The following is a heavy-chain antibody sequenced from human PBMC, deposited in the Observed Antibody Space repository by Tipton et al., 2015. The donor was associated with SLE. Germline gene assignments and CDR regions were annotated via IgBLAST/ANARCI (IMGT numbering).Heavy chain of an antibody. J-gene: IGHJ6*03. Sequence: TLSLTCAVYGGSFSGYYWSWIRQPPGKGLEWIGEVNYTGSTNYVPSLKSRVTISVDTSKNQFSLKLSSVTAADAAVYYCARVYGYDVYYYYVDVWGKGTTVTVSS. CDR1: GGSFSGYY. CDR2: VNYTGST. V-gene: IGHV4-34*01. CDR3: ARVYGYDVYYYYVDV. D-gene: IGHD5-12*01.